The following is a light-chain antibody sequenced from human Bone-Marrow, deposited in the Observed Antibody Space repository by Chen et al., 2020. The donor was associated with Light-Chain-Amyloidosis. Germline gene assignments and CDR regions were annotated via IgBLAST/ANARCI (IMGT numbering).Light chain of an antibody. J-gene: IGLJ2*01. Sequence: SYELTQPPSVSVSPGQTARITCSGDDLPTKYAYWYQQKPGQAPVLVIHRDTERPSGISERVSGSSSGTTATLTNSGVQAEDEADYHCQSADSSGTYEVIFGGGTKLTVL. CDR3: QSADSSGTYEVI. CDR2: RDT. V-gene: IGLV3-25*03. CDR1: DLPTKY.